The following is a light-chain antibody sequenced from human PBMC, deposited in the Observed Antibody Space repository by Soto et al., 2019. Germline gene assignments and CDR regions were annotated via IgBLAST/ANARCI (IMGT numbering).Light chain of an antibody. J-gene: IGKJ5*01. Sequence: EIVLTQSPGTLSLSPGERATLSCRASQRPSNSHVAWYLLKPGQAPRLLIFDTSSRATGIPDRFSGSVSGTDFTLTISRLEPEDFTVFYCQQYGTSEIIFGQGTRLENK. CDR3: QQYGTSEII. V-gene: IGKV3-20*01. CDR1: QRPSNSH. CDR2: DTS.